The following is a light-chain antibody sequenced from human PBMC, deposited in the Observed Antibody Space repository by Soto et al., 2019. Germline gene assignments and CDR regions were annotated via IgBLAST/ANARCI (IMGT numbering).Light chain of an antibody. V-gene: IGLV3-21*04. J-gene: IGLJ2*01. CDR3: QVWDSRSERDVV. CDR2: YDS. CDR1: NIGSKS. Sequence: SYELTQPPSVSVAPGKTARITCGGNNIGSKSVHWYQQKPGQAPVLVIYYDSDRPSGIPERFSGSNSGNTATLTISRVEAGDEADYYCQVWDSRSERDVVFGGGTKLTVL.